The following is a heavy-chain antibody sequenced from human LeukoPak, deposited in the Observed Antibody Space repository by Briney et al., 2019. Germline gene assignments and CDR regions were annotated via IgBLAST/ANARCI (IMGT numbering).Heavy chain of an antibody. V-gene: IGHV3-33*01. D-gene: IGHD2-15*01. CDR2: IWYDGSNK. CDR3: ARDKGRNVIWTLEY. CDR1: GFTFSSYG. Sequence: PGGSLRLSCAASGFTFSSYGMLWVRQAPGKGLEWVAVIWYDGSNKYNADSVKGRFTISRDNSKNTLYLEMNSLRADDTAVYYCARDKGRNVIWTLEYWGQGTLVTVSS. J-gene: IGHJ4*02.